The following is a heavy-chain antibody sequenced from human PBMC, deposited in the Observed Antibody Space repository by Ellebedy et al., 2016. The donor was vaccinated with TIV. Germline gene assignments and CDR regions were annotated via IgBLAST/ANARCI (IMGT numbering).Heavy chain of an antibody. V-gene: IGHV5-10-1*04. D-gene: IGHD5-18*01. Sequence: PGGSLRLSFRASGSTFNDVGFTWVRKIPGRGLEWMGIIHLIDSFVQYNPSFLAQVTISGDRSTSTAYLQWSSLKASDTAMYYCARSYGYSTGVDYWGQGTLVTVSS. J-gene: IGHJ4*02. CDR1: GSTFNDVG. CDR2: IHLIDSFV. CDR3: ARSYGYSTGVDY.